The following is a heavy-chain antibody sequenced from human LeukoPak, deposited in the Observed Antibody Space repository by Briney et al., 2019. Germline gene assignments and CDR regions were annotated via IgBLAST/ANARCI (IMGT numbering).Heavy chain of an antibody. Sequence: SQTLSLTCTVSGYSISSGYYWGWIRQPPGKGLEWIGSIYHSGSTYYNPSLKSRVTISVDTSKNQFSLKLSSVTAADTAVYYCARGLSGSRNYYFDYWGQGTLVTASS. J-gene: IGHJ4*02. CDR2: IYHSGST. D-gene: IGHD1-26*01. V-gene: IGHV4-38-2*02. CDR3: ARGLSGSRNYYFDY. CDR1: GYSISSGYY.